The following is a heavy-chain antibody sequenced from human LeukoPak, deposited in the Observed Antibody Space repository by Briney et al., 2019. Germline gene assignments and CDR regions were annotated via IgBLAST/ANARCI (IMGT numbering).Heavy chain of an antibody. Sequence: GGSLRLSCAASGFTFSTYSMNWVRQAPGKGLEWVSSISSSSSYIYYADSVKGRFTISRDNAKNSLFLQMNSLRAEDTAVYYCARGPPIYSLWGGYYFDYWGQGTLVTVSS. V-gene: IGHV3-21*01. J-gene: IGHJ4*02. CDR2: ISSSSSYI. CDR3: ARGPPIYSLWGGYYFDY. D-gene: IGHD5-18*01. CDR1: GFTFSTYS.